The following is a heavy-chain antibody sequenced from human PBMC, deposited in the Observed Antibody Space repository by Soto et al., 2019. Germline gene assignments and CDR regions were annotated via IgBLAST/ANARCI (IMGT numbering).Heavy chain of an antibody. Sequence: ASVKVSCKASGYTFTSYGISWVRQAPGQGLEWMGWISAYNGNTNYAQKLQGRVTMTTDTSMSTAYMELRSLRSDDTAVYYCARWSYSTTGYYYYGMDVWGQGTTVTVSS. J-gene: IGHJ6*02. V-gene: IGHV1-18*01. CDR3: ARWSYSTTGYYYYGMDV. CDR1: GYTFTSYG. D-gene: IGHD1-26*01. CDR2: ISAYNGNT.